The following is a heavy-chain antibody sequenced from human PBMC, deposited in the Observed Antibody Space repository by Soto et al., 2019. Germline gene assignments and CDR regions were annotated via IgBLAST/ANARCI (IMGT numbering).Heavy chain of an antibody. J-gene: IGHJ4*02. CDR3: TRGGSSSWFLFDY. V-gene: IGHV3-49*03. Sequence: GGSLRLSCTASGFTFGDYAMSWFRQAPGKGLEWVGFIRSKAYGGTTEYAASVKGRFTISRDDSKSIAYLQMNSLKTEDTAVYYCTRGGSSSWFLFDYWGQGTLVTVSS. D-gene: IGHD6-13*01. CDR2: IRSKAYGGTT. CDR1: GFTFGDYA.